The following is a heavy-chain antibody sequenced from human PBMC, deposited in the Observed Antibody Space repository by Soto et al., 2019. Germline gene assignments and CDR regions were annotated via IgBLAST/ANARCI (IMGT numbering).Heavy chain of an antibody. J-gene: IGHJ6*02. Sequence: ASVXVSFKSSNYRFTMYGCSLLRQAPGHGLQWLGGISSYNNNADYAQEFQGRITMNTDTSTTTAVMELRSLTSADTGVYYCARDSNTLGVVIRSTEKQKYGLEVWGQGTTVTVSS. D-gene: IGHD3-3*01. V-gene: IGHV1-18*01. CDR3: ARDSNTLGVVIRSTEKQKYGLEV. CDR1: NYRFTMYG. CDR2: ISSYNNNA.